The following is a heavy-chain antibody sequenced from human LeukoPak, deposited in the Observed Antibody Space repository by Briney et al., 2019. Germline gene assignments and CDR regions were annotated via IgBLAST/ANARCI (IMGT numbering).Heavy chain of an antibody. V-gene: IGHV1-2*06. CDR3: ARAPSQRLTTLYYYMDV. D-gene: IGHD4-17*01. CDR2: INPNSGGT. Sequence: GASVKVSCKASGYTFTGYYMHWVRQAPEQGLEWMGRINPNSGGTNYAQKFQGRVTMTRHTSISTAYMELSRLRSDDTAVYYCARAPSQRLTTLYYYMDVWGKGTTVTVSS. J-gene: IGHJ6*03. CDR1: GYTFTGYY.